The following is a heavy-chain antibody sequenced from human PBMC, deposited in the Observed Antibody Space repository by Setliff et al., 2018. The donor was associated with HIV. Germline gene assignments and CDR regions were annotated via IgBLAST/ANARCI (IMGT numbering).Heavy chain of an antibody. V-gene: IGHV1-46*01. Sequence: ASVKVSCKASGYTFTTYYLHWVRQAPGQGFEWMGVINPTGGSATYAQKFQGRVTMTSDTSTSTVYMEVSSLRSEDTAVYYCAREGGGYDPWGQGTLGTVSS. CDR3: AREGGGYDP. J-gene: IGHJ5*02. CDR2: INPTGGSA. D-gene: IGHD3-16*01. CDR1: GYTFTTYY.